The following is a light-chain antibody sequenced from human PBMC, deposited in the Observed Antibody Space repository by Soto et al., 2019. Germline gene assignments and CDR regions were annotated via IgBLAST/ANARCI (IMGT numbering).Light chain of an antibody. CDR1: QSVTSW. Sequence: DIQMTQSPSTLSASVGDRVTITCRASQSVTSWLAWYQQKPGKAPNLLIYKASNLEYGVSSRFSGSGYGTEFTLTISILQPDDFATYYCQQYRGYSWTFGQGIKVEIK. CDR3: QQYRGYSWT. CDR2: KAS. J-gene: IGKJ1*01. V-gene: IGKV1-5*03.